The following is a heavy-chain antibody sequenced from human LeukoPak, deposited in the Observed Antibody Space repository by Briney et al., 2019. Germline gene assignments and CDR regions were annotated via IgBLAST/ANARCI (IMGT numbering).Heavy chain of an antibody. Sequence: SETLSLTCAVYGGSFSGSYWNWIRHPPGKGLEWIGEINHSGSTNYNPSLKSRVTISIDTSKNQFSLKLRSVTAADTAVYYCARGRSTMIARAAKTLYFDYWGQGTLVTVSS. CDR1: GGSFSGSY. CDR2: INHSGST. CDR3: ARGRSTMIARAAKTLYFDY. V-gene: IGHV4-34*01. D-gene: IGHD3-22*01. J-gene: IGHJ4*02.